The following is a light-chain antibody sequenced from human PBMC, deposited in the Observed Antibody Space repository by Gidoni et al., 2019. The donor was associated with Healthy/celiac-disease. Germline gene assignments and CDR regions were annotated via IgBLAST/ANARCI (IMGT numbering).Light chain of an antibody. V-gene: IGKV3-11*01. CDR2: DAS. CDR3: QQRSNWPPNT. CDR1: QSVSSY. J-gene: IGKJ1*01. Sequence: EIVLTQSPATLSLSPGERATLSCRASQSVSSYLAWYQQKPGQAPRLLIYDASNRATGIPARFSGSGSGTDFTLTISSLEPEDFAVYYCQQRSNWPPNTFGQXTKVEIK.